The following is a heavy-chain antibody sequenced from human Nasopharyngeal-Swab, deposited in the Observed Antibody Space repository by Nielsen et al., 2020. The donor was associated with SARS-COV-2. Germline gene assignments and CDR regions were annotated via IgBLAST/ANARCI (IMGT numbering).Heavy chain of an antibody. CDR3: ARQRYFDWSDLHYYYYYMDV. CDR1: GYSFTSYW. D-gene: IGHD3-9*01. J-gene: IGHJ6*03. Sequence: GESLKISCKGSGYSFTSYWIGWVRQMLGKGLEWMGIIYPGDSDTRYSPSFQGQVTISADKSISTAYLQWSSLKASDTAMYYCARQRYFDWSDLHYYYYYMDVWGKGTTVTVSS. CDR2: IYPGDSDT. V-gene: IGHV5-51*01.